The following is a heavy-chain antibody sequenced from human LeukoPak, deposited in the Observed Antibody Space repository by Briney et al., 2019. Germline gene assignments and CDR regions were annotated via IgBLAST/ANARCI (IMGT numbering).Heavy chain of an antibody. D-gene: IGHD3-10*01. CDR1: GGSISSGSYY. CDR2: IYTSGST. Sequence: SETLSLTCTVSGGSISSGSYYWSWIRQPAGKGLKWIGRIYTSGSTNYNPSLKSRVTMSVDTSKNQFSLKLSSVTAADTAVYYCARRPYYYGSGSYYYYYMDVWGKGTTVTVSS. CDR3: ARRPYYYGSGSYYYYYMDV. V-gene: IGHV4-61*02. J-gene: IGHJ6*03.